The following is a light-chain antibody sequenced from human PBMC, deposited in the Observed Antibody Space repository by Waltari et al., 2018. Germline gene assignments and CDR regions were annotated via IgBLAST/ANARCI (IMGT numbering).Light chain of an antibody. CDR1: QSVNSD. CDR2: GAS. Sequence: ETVMTQSPATLSVSPGERVTLSCRASQSVNSDLAWYQHKPGQAPRLLIYGASTRATGIPARFSGSGSGTEFTLTISSLQSEDFAVYYCQQYNNWPRPFGQGTKVEIK. V-gene: IGKV3-15*01. CDR3: QQYNNWPRP. J-gene: IGKJ1*01.